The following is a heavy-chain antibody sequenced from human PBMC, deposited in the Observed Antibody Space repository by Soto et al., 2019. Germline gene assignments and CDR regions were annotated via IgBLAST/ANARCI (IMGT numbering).Heavy chain of an antibody. CDR2: IYYSGRT. J-gene: IGHJ4*02. CDR1: GGSISSGDYY. Sequence: QVQLQESGPGLVEPSQTLSLTCTVSGGSISSGDYYWGWIRQPPGKGLEWIGYIYYSGRTYYNPSLRGRGTISVDTSKNQCSLKLSSVTAADTAVYYWASSLTRYYDFWSGNPGYYFDYWGQGTPVTVSS. CDR3: ASSLTRYYDFWSGNPGYYFDY. D-gene: IGHD3-3*01. V-gene: IGHV4-30-4*01.